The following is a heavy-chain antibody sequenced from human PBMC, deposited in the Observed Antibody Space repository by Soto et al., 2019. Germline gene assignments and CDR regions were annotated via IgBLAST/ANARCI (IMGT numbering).Heavy chain of an antibody. CDR3: AKDQTDVTLFDY. CDR2: IYYSGST. J-gene: IGHJ4*02. CDR1: GGSMSSSSYY. Sequence: SETLSLTCTVSGGSMSSSSYYWGWIRQPPGKGLEWIGSIYYSGSTYYNPSLKSRVTISVDTSKNQFSLYLQVNSLRAEDTAVYYCAKDQTDVTLFDYWGQGTLVTVSS. D-gene: IGHD2-21*02. V-gene: IGHV4-39*07.